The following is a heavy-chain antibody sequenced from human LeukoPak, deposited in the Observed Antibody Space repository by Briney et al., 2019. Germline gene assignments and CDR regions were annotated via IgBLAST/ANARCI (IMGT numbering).Heavy chain of an antibody. CDR2: ISSSGSTI. J-gene: IGHJ4*02. CDR1: GFTFSSYE. Sequence: SGGSLRLSCAASGFTFSSYEMNWVRQAPGKGLEWVSYISSSGSTIYYADSVKGRFTISRDNARNSLYLQMNSLRAEDTAVYYCARGDSSGDYWGQGTLVTVSS. CDR3: ARGDSSGDY. D-gene: IGHD6-19*01. V-gene: IGHV3-48*03.